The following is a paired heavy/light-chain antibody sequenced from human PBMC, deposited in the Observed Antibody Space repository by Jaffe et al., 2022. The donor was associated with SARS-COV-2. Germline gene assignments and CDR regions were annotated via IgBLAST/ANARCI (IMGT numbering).Heavy chain of an antibody. CDR3: AKRGYCTTTRCQNKYYFDY. CDR2: ISESGTYT. CDR1: GFAFTTYP. Sequence: EVQLLESGGGLVQPGGSLRLSCAASGFAFTTYPMSWVRQAPGKGLEWVSTISESGTYTYYADSVKGRFTISRDNSKSTLYLQMNSLRAEDTAVYYCAKRGYCTTTRCQNKYYFDYWGQGTLVTASS. D-gene: IGHD2-2*01. J-gene: IGHJ4*02. V-gene: IGHV3-23*01.
Light chain of an antibody. Sequence: QTVVTQEPSFSVSPGGTVTLTCGLSSGSVSTSYHPSWYQQTPGQAPRTLIYSTDSRSSGVPDRFSGSILGNKAALTITGAQADDESDYYCVLYMGSGISVFGGGTKLTVL. CDR3: VLYMGSGISV. V-gene: IGLV8-61*01. CDR1: SGSVSTSYH. CDR2: STD. J-gene: IGLJ2*01.